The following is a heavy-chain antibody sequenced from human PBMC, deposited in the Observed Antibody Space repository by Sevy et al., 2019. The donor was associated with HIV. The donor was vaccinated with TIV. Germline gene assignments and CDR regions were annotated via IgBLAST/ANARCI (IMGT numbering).Heavy chain of an antibody. V-gene: IGHV3-43D*03. CDR2: ISWDGGST. CDR1: GFTFDDYA. J-gene: IGHJ4*02. D-gene: IGHD2-2*01. Sequence: GGSLRLSCAASGFTFDDYAMHWVRQAPGKGLEWVSLISWDGGSTYYADSVKGRFTISRDNSKNSLYLQMNSLRAEDTALYYCGKEGRDCSSTSCYAGYFDYWGQGTLVTVSS. CDR3: GKEGRDCSSTSCYAGYFDY.